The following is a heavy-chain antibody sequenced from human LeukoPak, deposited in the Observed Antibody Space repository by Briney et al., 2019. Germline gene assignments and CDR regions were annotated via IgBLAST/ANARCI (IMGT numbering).Heavy chain of an antibody. CDR1: GFTFSSYA. V-gene: IGHV3-64*01. J-gene: IGHJ4*02. CDR3: ARSVGGRSGWSSYYFDY. CDR2: ISSNGGST. D-gene: IGHD6-19*01. Sequence: GGSXRLSCAASGFTFSSYAMHWVRQXPGKGLEYVSAISSNGGSTYYANSVKGRFTISRDNSKNTLYLQMGSLRAEDMAVYYCARSVGGRSGWSSYYFDYWGQGTLVTVSS.